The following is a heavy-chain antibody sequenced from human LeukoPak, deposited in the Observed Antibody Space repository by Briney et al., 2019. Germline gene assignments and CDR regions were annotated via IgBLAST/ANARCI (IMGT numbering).Heavy chain of an antibody. Sequence: ASVKVSCKASGYTFNSYSIIWVRQAPGQGLEWVGWISAYNGHTNYARNLQGRVTMTTETSTSTAYMELRSLRSDDTAVYYCARALVTFGGVIVYDYWGQGTLVTVSS. CDR1: GYTFNSYS. CDR3: ARALVTFGGVIVYDY. J-gene: IGHJ4*02. CDR2: ISAYNGHT. V-gene: IGHV1-18*01. D-gene: IGHD3-16*02.